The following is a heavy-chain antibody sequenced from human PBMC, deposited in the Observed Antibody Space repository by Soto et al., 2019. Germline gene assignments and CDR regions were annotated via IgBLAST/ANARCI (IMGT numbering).Heavy chain of an antibody. D-gene: IGHD3-3*01. J-gene: IGHJ6*02. Sequence: GESLKISCKGSGYIFTNYWIGWVRQMPGKGLEWMGIIYPGESHTRYSPSFQGQVTISVDTSMSSAYLQWSSLKASDTAKYYCARQGYHDLWSGYPAPDYGMDVWGQGTTVTVSS. V-gene: IGHV5-51*01. CDR2: IYPGESHT. CDR1: GYIFTNYW. CDR3: ARQGYHDLWSGYPAPDYGMDV.